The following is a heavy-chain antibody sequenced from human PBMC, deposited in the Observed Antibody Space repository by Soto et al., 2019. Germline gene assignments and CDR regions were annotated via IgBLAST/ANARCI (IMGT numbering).Heavy chain of an antibody. D-gene: IGHD6-13*01. Sequence: EVQLLESGGGLIQPGGSLRLSCVASGFTFRSYAMSWVRRAPGKGLEWVSAISGSGGTSYFADSVRGRFTISRDNSNNTLYLHLSNLRVEDTAEYFCAKGRGSSCNVDYWGPGTLVTVSS. V-gene: IGHV3-23*01. J-gene: IGHJ4*02. CDR3: AKGRGSSCNVDY. CDR1: GFTFRSYA. CDR2: ISGSGGTS.